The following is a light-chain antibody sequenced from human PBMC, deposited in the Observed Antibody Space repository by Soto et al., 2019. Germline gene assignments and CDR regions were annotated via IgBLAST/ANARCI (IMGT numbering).Light chain of an antibody. CDR1: SSNIGAGYD. Sequence: QSVLTQPPSVSGAPGQRVTISCTGRSSNIGAGYDVHWYQQLPGTAPKLLIYGNNNRPTGVPDRFSGSKSGTSASLAITGLQAEDEADYYCQSYDSSLNYVFGTGTKVTVL. V-gene: IGLV1-40*01. J-gene: IGLJ1*01. CDR2: GNN. CDR3: QSYDSSLNYV.